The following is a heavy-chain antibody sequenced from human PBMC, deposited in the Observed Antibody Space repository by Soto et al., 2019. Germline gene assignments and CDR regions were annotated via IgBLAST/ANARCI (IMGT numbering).Heavy chain of an antibody. Sequence: GGSLRIACAASGFGFNGYDMHWVRQAPGKNLEWVAAISTAGDTYYLGSVKGRFTISREDAKNSLSLQMNSLRVGDTAVYYCARGGDRFDGMDVWGQGTTVTVSS. CDR1: GFGFNGYD. CDR3: ARGGDRFDGMDV. CDR2: ISTAGDT. V-gene: IGHV3-13*01. J-gene: IGHJ6*02. D-gene: IGHD3-16*01.